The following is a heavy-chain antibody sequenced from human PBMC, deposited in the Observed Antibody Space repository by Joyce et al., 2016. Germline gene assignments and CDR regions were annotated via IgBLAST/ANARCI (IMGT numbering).Heavy chain of an antibody. D-gene: IGHD1-1*01. Sequence: QVTLKESGPVLVKPTETLTLTCTVSGFSLTDAKMGVTWIRQPPGKGLEWLAHSCSHGGTSFKTSLIRRLDIAKDTSRGQVVLTMTNMGPADTGTYFCARAHDCSTLGIDIWGQGILVTVSS. J-gene: IGHJ4*02. CDR1: GFSLTDAKMG. CDR2: SCSHGGT. CDR3: ARAHDCSTLGIDI. V-gene: IGHV2-26*01.